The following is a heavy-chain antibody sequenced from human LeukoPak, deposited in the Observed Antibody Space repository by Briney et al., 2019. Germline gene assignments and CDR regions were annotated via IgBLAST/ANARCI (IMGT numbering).Heavy chain of an antibody. J-gene: IGHJ6*02. CDR3: ARGMDGSGNYFPRRYYYYGMDV. D-gene: IGHD3-10*01. Sequence: SETLSLTCAVYGESSSAYYWSWLRQPPGKGLEWIGKINLSGITNYTPSLKSRVTISVDTSKKQFSLKLSSVTAADTAVYYCARGMDGSGNYFPRRYYYYGMDVWGQGTTVTVSS. V-gene: IGHV4-34*01. CDR1: GESSSAYY. CDR2: INLSGIT.